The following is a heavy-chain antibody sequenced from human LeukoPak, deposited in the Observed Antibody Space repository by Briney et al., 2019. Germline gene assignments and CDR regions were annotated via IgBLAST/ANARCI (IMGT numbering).Heavy chain of an antibody. D-gene: IGHD2-2*01. J-gene: IGHJ4*02. CDR2: ITYTATT. CDR3: VRHKVPAARTHLDL. Sequence: SETLSLTCSVSGASVNSRDSYWAWVRQSPGKGLEWIGTITYTATTYSNPSLKSRFTLSLDTSKDQLSLNLNSVSAADTAVYYCVRHKVPAARTHLDLWGQGTLVIVSS. V-gene: IGHV4-39*07. CDR1: GASVNSRDSY.